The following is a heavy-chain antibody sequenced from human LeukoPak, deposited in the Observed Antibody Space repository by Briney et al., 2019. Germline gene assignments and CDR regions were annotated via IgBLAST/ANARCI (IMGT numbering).Heavy chain of an antibody. CDR1: GGSISSYY. J-gene: IGHJ4*02. V-gene: IGHV4-59*01. CDR2: IYYSGST. D-gene: IGHD3-22*01. CDR3: ARWGASNYYDSSGYLRAKNAFDY. Sequence: PSETLSLTCTVSGGSISSYYWSWIRQPPGKGLEWIGYIYYSGSTNYNPSLKSRVTISVDTSKNQFSLKLSSVTAADTAVYYCARWGASNYYDSSGYLRAKNAFDYWGQGTLVTVSS.